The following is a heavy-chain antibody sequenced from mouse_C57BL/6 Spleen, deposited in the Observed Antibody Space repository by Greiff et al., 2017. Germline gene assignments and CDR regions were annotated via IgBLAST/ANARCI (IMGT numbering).Heavy chain of an antibody. J-gene: IGHJ4*01. CDR2: ISDGGSYT. CDR3: ARERANWDAMDY. CDR1: GFTFSSYA. Sequence: EVQRVESGGGLVKPGGSLKLSCAASGFTFSSYAMSWVRQTPEKRLAWVATISDGGSYTYYPDNVKGRFTISRDNAKNNLYLQMSHLKSDDTAMDYCARERANWDAMDYWGQGTSVTVSS. D-gene: IGHD4-1*01. V-gene: IGHV5-4*01.